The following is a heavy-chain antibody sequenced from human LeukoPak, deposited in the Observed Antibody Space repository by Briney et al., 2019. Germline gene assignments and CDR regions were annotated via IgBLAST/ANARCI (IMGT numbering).Heavy chain of an antibody. CDR2: IYYDGRT. CDR1: DDSISNTYYY. CDR3: ARVGIVVVPAPGGGGYYFDY. V-gene: IGHV4-39*07. Sequence: PSETLSLTCTVSDDSISNTYYYWVWIRQPPGKGLEWIGTIYYDGRTYYNPSLKSRVTTSLDTSKNQFSLNLNSVTATDTAVYYCARVGIVVVPAPGGGGYYFDYWGQGTLVTVSS. D-gene: IGHD2-2*01. J-gene: IGHJ4*02.